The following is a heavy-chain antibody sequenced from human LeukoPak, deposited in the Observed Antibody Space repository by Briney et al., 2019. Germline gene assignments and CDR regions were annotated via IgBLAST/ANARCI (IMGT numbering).Heavy chain of an antibody. J-gene: IGHJ4*02. Sequence: GASVKVSCKASGGTFSSYAISWVRQAPGQGLEWMGGIIPIFGTANYARKFQGRVTITTDESTSTAYMELSSLRSEDTAVYYCATISGAAGTEDTDFDYWGQGTLVTVSS. CDR3: ATISGAAGTEDTDFDY. V-gene: IGHV1-69*05. D-gene: IGHD6-13*01. CDR2: IIPIFGTA. CDR1: GGTFSSYA.